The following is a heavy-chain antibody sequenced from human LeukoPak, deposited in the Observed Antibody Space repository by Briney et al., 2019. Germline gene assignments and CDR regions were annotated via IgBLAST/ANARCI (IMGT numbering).Heavy chain of an antibody. CDR1: GGSISSNNW. D-gene: IGHD2-15*01. Sequence: PSETLSLTCAVSGGSISSNNWWSWFRQPPGRGLEWIAEIFHGGNTNYNPSLKSRVTISLDKSNNQFSLKLSSVTAADTAVYYCAREGSGTRDFDYWGQGTLVTVSS. V-gene: IGHV4-4*02. CDR2: IFHGGNT. CDR3: AREGSGTRDFDY. J-gene: IGHJ4*02.